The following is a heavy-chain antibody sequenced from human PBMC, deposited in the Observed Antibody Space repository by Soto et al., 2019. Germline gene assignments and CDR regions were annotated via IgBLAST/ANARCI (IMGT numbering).Heavy chain of an antibody. CDR3: ARELETSLDP. D-gene: IGHD3-3*01. CDR2: IYYSGST. Sequence: SETLSLTCTVSGGSISSGGYYWSWIRQHPGKGLEWIGYIYYSGSTYYNPSLKSRVTISVDTSKNQFSLKLSSVTAADTAVYYCARELETSLDPWGQGTLVTAPQ. V-gene: IGHV4-31*03. CDR1: GGSISSGGYY. J-gene: IGHJ5*02.